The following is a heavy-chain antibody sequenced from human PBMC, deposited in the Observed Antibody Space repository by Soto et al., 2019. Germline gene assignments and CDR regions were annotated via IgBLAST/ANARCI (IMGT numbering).Heavy chain of an antibody. CDR2: ISHDGHA. V-gene: IGHV4-39*01. CDR1: GDSISDTRYY. CDR3: ARQAYGAYLGGNWFDP. D-gene: IGHD4-17*01. Sequence: XESLSLTFSVLGDSISDTRYYWGWIRQSPEKGLEWIGSISHDGHAYYNPSLKSRVTLFADTSRNQFSLKMKSVTVADTALYFRARQAYGAYLGGNWFDPCGQRALVTVSS. J-gene: IGHJ5*02.